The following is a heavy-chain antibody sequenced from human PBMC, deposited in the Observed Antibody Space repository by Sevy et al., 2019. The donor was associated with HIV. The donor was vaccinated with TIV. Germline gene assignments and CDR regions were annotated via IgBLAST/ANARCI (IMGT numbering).Heavy chain of an antibody. V-gene: IGHV3-15*01. CDR2: INSEFDGGAI. CDR1: GFTFSSAW. J-gene: IGHJ6*02. D-gene: IGHD5-12*01. CDR3: ITDPAYRGYDEEVINYYFYGMDV. Sequence: GGSLRLSCTASGFTFSSAWMSWVRQAPGKGLEWVGRINSEFDGGAIDYAAPVKGRFSISREDSKTTVYLQMNSLKTDDTAVYYCITDPAYRGYDEEVINYYFYGMDVWGQGTTVTVSS.